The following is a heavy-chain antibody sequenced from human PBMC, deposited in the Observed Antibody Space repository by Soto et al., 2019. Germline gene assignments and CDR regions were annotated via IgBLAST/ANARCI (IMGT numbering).Heavy chain of an antibody. J-gene: IGHJ4*02. CDR2: INAGNGNT. Sequence: GDSVKVSCKASGYTFTSYAMHWVRQAPGQRLEWMGWINAGNGNTKYSQKFQGRVTITRDTSASTAYMELSSLRSEDTAVYYCARASGGDFDWLSTPIAYWRQGTLVTVSS. CDR3: ARASGGDFDWLSTPIAY. CDR1: GYTFTSYA. D-gene: IGHD3-9*01. V-gene: IGHV1-3*01.